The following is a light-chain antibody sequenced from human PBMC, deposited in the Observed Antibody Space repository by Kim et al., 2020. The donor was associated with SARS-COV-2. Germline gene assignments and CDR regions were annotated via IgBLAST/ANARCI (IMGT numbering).Light chain of an antibody. J-gene: IGKJ2*01. CDR2: DAS. Sequence: AAVGDRVTITCQASQDISIYLNWFQQKPGKAPKLFIYDASNLATGVPSRFSGSGYGTDFTLTISSLQPEDVATYYCQQYNDVPPYTFGQGTKLEIK. V-gene: IGKV1-33*01. CDR1: QDISIY. CDR3: QQYNDVPPYT.